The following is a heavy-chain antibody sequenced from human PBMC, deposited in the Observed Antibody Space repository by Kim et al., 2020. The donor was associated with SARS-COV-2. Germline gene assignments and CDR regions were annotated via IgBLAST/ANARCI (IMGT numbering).Heavy chain of an antibody. CDR1: GGSLTSGTFY. Sequence: SETLSLTCTVSGGSLTSGTFYWSWIRQPAGKGLEWIGRVYTSGSTNYNPSLNSRVTISVDTSKNQFSLRLTSVTAADTAVYFCARDIMTTVTNYAFDIWGQGTMVTVSS. CDR2: VYTSGST. J-gene: IGHJ3*02. D-gene: IGHD4-17*01. CDR3: ARDIMTTVTNYAFDI. V-gene: IGHV4-61*02.